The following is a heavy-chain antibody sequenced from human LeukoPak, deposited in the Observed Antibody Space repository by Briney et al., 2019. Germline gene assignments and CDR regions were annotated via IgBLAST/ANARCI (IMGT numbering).Heavy chain of an antibody. V-gene: IGHV3-48*03. Sequence: GGSPRLSCAASGLTFSSYEMNWVRQAPGKGLEWVSYISSSGSTIYYADSVKGRFTISRDNAKNSLYLQMNSLRAEDTAVYYCARDHITMVRGGHYYYGMDVWGKGTTVTVSS. CDR1: GLTFSSYE. D-gene: IGHD3-10*01. CDR2: ISSSGSTI. CDR3: ARDHITMVRGGHYYYGMDV. J-gene: IGHJ6*04.